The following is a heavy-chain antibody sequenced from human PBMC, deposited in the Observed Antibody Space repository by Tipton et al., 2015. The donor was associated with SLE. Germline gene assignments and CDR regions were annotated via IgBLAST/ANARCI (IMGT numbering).Heavy chain of an antibody. J-gene: IGHJ3*02. CDR2: IYPDDSDT. CDR1: GYSFSTYW. D-gene: IGHD5-24*01. V-gene: IGHV5-51*01. CDR3: ARHLARENAFDI. Sequence: VQLVQSGAEVKKPGESLKISCKGSGYSFSTYWIGWVRQMPGKGLEWMGIIYPDDSDTRYSPSFQGQVTISADKSITTAYLQWSSLKASDTAIYYCARHLARENAFDIWGQGTMVTVSA.